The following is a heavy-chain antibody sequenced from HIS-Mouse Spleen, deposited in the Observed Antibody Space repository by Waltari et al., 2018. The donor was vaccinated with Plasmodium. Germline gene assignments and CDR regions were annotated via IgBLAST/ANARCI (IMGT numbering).Heavy chain of an antibody. J-gene: IGHJ4*02. V-gene: IGHV4-59*08. CDR1: GGSISSYY. Sequence: QVQLQESGPGLVKPSETLSLTCTVSGGSISSYYWSWIRQPPGTGLEWIGYIYYSGSTNNNPPLKSRVTIAVDTAKNQFSLKLSSVTAADTAVYYCARLRYSYGYFDYWGQGTLVTVSS. CDR3: ARLRYSYGYFDY. CDR2: IYYSGST. D-gene: IGHD5-18*01.